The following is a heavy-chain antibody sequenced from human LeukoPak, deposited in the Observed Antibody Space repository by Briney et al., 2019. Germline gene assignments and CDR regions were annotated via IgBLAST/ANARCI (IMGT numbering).Heavy chain of an antibody. J-gene: IGHJ4*02. Sequence: ASVKVSCKSSGYTFIDYYIHWVRQAPGQGLEWMGWINPNSGGTNYAQKFQGRVTMTRDTSISTAYMELSRLRSDDTAVYYCARGENIWFGELLGGYWGQGTLVTVSS. CDR2: INPNSGGT. D-gene: IGHD3-10*01. CDR3: ARGENIWFGELLGGY. CDR1: GYTFIDYY. V-gene: IGHV1-2*02.